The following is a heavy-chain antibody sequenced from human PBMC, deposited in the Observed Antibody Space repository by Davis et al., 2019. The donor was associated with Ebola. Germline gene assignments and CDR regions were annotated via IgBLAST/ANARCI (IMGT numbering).Heavy chain of an antibody. D-gene: IGHD4-17*01. CDR3: ARAYGDYELGY. Sequence: ASVKVSCKASGYTFTSYYMHWVRQAPGQGLEWMGIINPSGGSTSYAQKFQGRVTMTRNTSISTAYMELSSLRSEDTAVYYCARAYGDYELGYWGQGTLVTVSS. J-gene: IGHJ4*02. V-gene: IGHV1-46*01. CDR1: GYTFTSYY. CDR2: INPSGGST.